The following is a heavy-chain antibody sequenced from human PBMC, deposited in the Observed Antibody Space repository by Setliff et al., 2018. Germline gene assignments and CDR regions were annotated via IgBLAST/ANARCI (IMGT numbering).Heavy chain of an antibody. J-gene: IGHJ4*02. D-gene: IGHD2-2*01. CDR2: ISGSGGST. CDR1: GFTFSSYA. Sequence: GGSLRLSCAASGFTFSSYAMSWVRQAPGKGLEWVSVISGSGGSTYYADSVKGRFTISRDNSKNTLYLQMNSLRAEDTAVYYCAKAIAPIVVVPAAMLEAYWGQGTLVTVSS. V-gene: IGHV3-23*01. CDR3: AKAIAPIVVVPAAMLEAY.